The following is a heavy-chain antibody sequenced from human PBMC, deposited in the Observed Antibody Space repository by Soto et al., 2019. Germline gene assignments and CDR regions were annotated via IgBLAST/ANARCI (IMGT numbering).Heavy chain of an antibody. V-gene: IGHV4-61*01. CDR1: GGSVSTGSYD. J-gene: IGHJ6*02. Sequence: SETLSLTCTVSGGSVSTGSYDWSWIRQPPGKGLEWIGKIFFTGSAHYNPSLRNRVTMSVDTSKDQFSLTLTSVTAADTAVYYCARDGHGMDVWGQGTTVTVYS. CDR3: ARDGHGMDV. CDR2: IFFTGSA.